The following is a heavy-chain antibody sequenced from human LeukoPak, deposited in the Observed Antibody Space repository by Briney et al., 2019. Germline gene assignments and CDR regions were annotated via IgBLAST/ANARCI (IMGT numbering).Heavy chain of an antibody. CDR1: GFTFTLSSYG. CDR2: ISYEGSLK. CDR3: AKDKAPGSWHTPSDF. J-gene: IGHJ4*02. V-gene: IGHV3-33*06. D-gene: IGHD6-13*01. Sequence: GGSLRLSCAASGFTFTLSSYGMHWVRQAPGKGLEWVAVISYEGSLKYYADSVKGRFTISRDNSKNTVFLQMNSLRADDTAKYYCAKDKAPGSWHTPSDFWGQGTLVTVSS.